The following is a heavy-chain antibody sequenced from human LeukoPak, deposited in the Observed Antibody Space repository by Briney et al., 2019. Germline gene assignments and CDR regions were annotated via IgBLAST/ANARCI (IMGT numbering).Heavy chain of an antibody. Sequence: SSETLSLTCTVSGGSISSYYWSWIRQPPGKGLEWIGYIYYSGSTNYNPSLKSRVTISVDTSKNQFTLKLSSVTAADTAVYYCARAGTDDFWSGYGARRVGWFDPWGQGTPVTVSS. CDR1: GGSISSYY. J-gene: IGHJ5*02. CDR3: ARAGTDDFWSGYGARRVGWFDP. V-gene: IGHV4-59*01. CDR2: IYYSGST. D-gene: IGHD3-3*01.